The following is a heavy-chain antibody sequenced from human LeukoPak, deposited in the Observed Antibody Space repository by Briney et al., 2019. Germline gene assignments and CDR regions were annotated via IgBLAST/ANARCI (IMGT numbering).Heavy chain of an antibody. CDR1: RYTFTSYA. D-gene: IGHD3-22*01. J-gene: IGHJ4*02. CDR3: ARVLSPDYYDSSALLN. Sequence: ASVKVSCKASRYTFTSYAMHWVRQAPGKRLDWMGWINAGNGNTIYSQEFQGRVTITRDTSASTAYIELSSLRSDDTAMYYCARVLSPDYYDSSALLNWGQGTLVTVSS. V-gene: IGHV1-3*01. CDR2: INAGNGNT.